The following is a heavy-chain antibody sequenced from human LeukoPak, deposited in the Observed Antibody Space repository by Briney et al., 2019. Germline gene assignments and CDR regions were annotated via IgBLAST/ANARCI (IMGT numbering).Heavy chain of an antibody. J-gene: IGHJ4*02. D-gene: IGHD6-19*01. Sequence: GGSLRLSCSASGFTFSSYSMNWVRQAPGKGLEWVSSISSSSGCIYYADSVKGRFTISRDNAKNSLYLQMNSLRAEDTAVYYCAREVIEQWLSNWGQGTLVTVSS. CDR3: AREVIEQWLSN. CDR2: ISSSSGCI. V-gene: IGHV3-21*01. CDR1: GFTFSSYS.